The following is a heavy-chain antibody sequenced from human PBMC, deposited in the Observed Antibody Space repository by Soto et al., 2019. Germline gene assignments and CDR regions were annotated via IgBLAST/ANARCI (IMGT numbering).Heavy chain of an antibody. CDR2: IDPSDSYT. J-gene: IGHJ6*02. Sequence: GESLKISCKGSGYSFTSYWISWVRQMPGKGLEWMGRIDPSDSYTNYSPSFQGHVTISADKSISTAYLQWSSLKASDTAMYYCSRARIPGYYYYGMDVWGQGTTVTVSS. CDR3: SRARIPGYYYYGMDV. CDR1: GYSFTSYW. V-gene: IGHV5-10-1*01. D-gene: IGHD2-15*01.